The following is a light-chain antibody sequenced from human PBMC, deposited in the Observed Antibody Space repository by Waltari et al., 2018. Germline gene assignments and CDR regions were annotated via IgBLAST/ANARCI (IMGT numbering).Light chain of an antibody. CDR3: QHLNSYPLN. CDR1: QDIHSY. Sequence: DIYLTQSPSFLSASVGDRVTITCRASQDIHSYLAWYQLRLGQAPRLIIYVASKLQSGVPSRFSGSGTGTDFTLTISGLQPEDFATYYCQHLNSYPLNFGGGTKVEIK. V-gene: IGKV1-9*01. J-gene: IGKJ4*01. CDR2: VAS.